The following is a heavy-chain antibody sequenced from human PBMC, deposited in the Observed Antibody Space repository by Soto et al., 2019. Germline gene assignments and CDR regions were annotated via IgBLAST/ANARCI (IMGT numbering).Heavy chain of an antibody. V-gene: IGHV4-4*02. Sequence: WETLSLTCDVSGVSISSGNWWSWVRQPPGKGLEWIAEVYNDGSANYHPSLESRATISVDRSKNQFSLRLSSVTAADTGKYYCARLVYDSRLNYLYFDHWGQGTLVTVSS. D-gene: IGHD3-22*01. CDR1: GVSISSGNW. J-gene: IGHJ4*02. CDR2: VYNDGSA. CDR3: ARLVYDSRLNYLYFDH.